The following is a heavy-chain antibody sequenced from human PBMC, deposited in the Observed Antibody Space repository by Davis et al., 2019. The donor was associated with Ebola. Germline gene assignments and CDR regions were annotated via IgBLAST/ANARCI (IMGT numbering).Heavy chain of an antibody. D-gene: IGHD1-14*01. CDR1: GYTFTGYY. J-gene: IGHJ2*01. Sequence: ASVKVSCKASGYTFTGYYIHWVRQAPGQGLEWMGWINPNNGGTNYAQKFQGRVTMTSDTSINTAYMELSRLRSDDTAVYYCARYNEVGIWYFDIWGRGTLVTVSS. CDR2: INPNNGGT. V-gene: IGHV1-2*02. CDR3: ARYNEVGIWYFDI.